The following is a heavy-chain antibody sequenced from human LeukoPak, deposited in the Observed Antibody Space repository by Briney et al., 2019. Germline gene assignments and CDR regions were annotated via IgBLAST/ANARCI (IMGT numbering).Heavy chain of an antibody. J-gene: IGHJ3*02. CDR2: IHWNGGVI. Sequence: GRSLRLSCAASGFTFDDYAMHWVRQAPGKGLEWVSGIHWNGGVIGSADSVKGRFTISRDNAKNSLYLQMNSLIPEDTAFYHCTKPHRRGFYRDAFDIWGQGTVVTVSS. V-gene: IGHV3-9*01. CDR1: GFTFDDYA. CDR3: TKPHRRGFYRDAFDI. D-gene: IGHD2-2*02.